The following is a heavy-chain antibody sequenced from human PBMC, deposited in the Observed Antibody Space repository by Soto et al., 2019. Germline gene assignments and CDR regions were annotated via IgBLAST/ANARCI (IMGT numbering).Heavy chain of an antibody. V-gene: IGHV3-23*01. D-gene: IGHD3-22*01. CDR2: ISGSGGST. J-gene: IGHJ4*02. CDR3: AKARDYDSSGYGNDY. Sequence: GGSLRLSCAASGFTFSSYAMSWVRQAPGKGLEWVSAISGSGGSTYYADSVKGRFTISRDNSKNTLYLQMNSLRAEDTAVYYCAKARDYDSSGYGNDYWGQGTLVTVSS. CDR1: GFTFSSYA.